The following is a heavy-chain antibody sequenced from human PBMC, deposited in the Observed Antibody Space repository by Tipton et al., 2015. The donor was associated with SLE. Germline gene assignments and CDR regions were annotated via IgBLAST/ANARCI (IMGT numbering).Heavy chain of an antibody. V-gene: IGHV4-34*01. D-gene: IGHD1-1*01. Sequence: LSLTCAVYGGSFSGYYWSWIRQPPGKGLEWIGEINHSGSTNYNPSLKSRVTISVDTSKNQFSLKLTSVTAADTAVYYCARGVLRPFDYWGQGTLVTVSS. J-gene: IGHJ4*02. CDR1: GGSFSGYY. CDR2: INHSGST. CDR3: ARGVLRPFDY.